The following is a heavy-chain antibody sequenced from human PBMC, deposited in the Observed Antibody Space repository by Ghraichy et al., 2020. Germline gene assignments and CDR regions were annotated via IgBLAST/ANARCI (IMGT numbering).Heavy chain of an antibody. CDR3: ARDRCIPRYYYYYMDV. CDR1: GGSISSYY. CDR2: IYTSGST. V-gene: IGHV4-4*07. Sequence: SETLSLTCTVSGGSISSYYWSWIRQPAGKGLEWIGRIYTSGSTNYNPSLKSRVTMSVDTSKNQFSLKLSSVTAADTAVYYCARDRCIPRYYYYYMDVWGKGTTVTGSS. J-gene: IGHJ6*03. D-gene: IGHD2-8*01.